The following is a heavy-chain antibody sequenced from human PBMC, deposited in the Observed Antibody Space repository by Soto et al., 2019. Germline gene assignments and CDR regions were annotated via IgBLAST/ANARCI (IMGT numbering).Heavy chain of an antibody. Sequence: QVQLVQSGAEVKKPGSSVKVSCKASGGTFSSYAISWVRQAPGQGLEWMGGIIPIVGTAHYAQKFQGRVTITADESTRTAYMELSSLRSEDTAVSYCARRGYCGGDCYSGFDYWGQGTLVTVPS. CDR1: GGTFSSYA. J-gene: IGHJ4*02. V-gene: IGHV1-69*01. CDR3: ARRGYCGGDCYSGFDY. CDR2: IIPIVGTA. D-gene: IGHD2-21*02.